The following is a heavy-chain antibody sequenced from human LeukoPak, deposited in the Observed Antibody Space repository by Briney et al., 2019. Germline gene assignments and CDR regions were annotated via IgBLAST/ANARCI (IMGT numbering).Heavy chain of an antibody. CDR3: ARDRAAAGNY. CDR2: ISGSSSYI. D-gene: IGHD6-13*01. J-gene: IGHJ4*02. V-gene: IGHV3-21*01. Sequence: PGGSLRLSCAASGFTFSSYSMNWGRQAPGRGLEWVSSISGSSSYIYYADSVKGRFTISRDNAKNSLYLQMNSLRAEDTAVYYCARDRAAAGNYWGQGTPVTVSS. CDR1: GFTFSSYS.